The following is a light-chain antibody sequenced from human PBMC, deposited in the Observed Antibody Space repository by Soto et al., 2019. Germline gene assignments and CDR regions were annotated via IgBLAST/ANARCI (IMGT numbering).Light chain of an antibody. CDR1: QSVSSY. J-gene: IGKJ5*01. Sequence: EILLTQSPSTLSLSAGERATLSCRASQSVSSYLAWYQQKPGQAPRLLIYDASNRATGIPARFSGSGSGTDFTLTISSLAPEDFEVYYCQQRSNWPLTFGQGTRLEIK. V-gene: IGKV3-11*01. CDR3: QQRSNWPLT. CDR2: DAS.